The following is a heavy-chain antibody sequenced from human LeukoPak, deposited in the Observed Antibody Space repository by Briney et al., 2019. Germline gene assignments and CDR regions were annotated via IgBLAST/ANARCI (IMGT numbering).Heavy chain of an antibody. D-gene: IGHD3-10*01. V-gene: IGHV3-30*02. CDR1: GFTFSSYG. CDR3: AKSPLRAYGSGTFDY. Sequence: GGSLRLSCAASGFTFSSYGMHWVRQAPGKGLEWVAFIRYDGSNKYYADSVKGRFTISRDNSKNTLYLQMNSLRAEDTAVYYCAKSPLRAYGSGTFDYWGQGTLVTVSS. CDR2: IRYDGSNK. J-gene: IGHJ4*02.